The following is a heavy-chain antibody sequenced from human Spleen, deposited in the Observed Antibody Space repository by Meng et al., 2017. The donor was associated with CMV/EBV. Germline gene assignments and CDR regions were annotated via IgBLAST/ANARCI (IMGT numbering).Heavy chain of an antibody. J-gene: IGHJ5*02. CDR2: IKYNTGDT. Sequence: ASVKVSCKASGYTFTGYYIHWVRQAPGQGLEWMGWIKYNTGDTKYAEKFQGRVTMTRDTSITTTYMELSSLRSDDTAVYFCARVFSETYYNWFDPWGQGTLVTVSS. V-gene: IGHV1-2*02. CDR1: GYTFTGYY. CDR3: ARVFSETYYNWFDP. D-gene: IGHD3-10*01.